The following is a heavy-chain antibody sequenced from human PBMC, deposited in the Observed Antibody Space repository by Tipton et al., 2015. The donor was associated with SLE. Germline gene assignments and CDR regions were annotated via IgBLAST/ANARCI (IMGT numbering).Heavy chain of an antibody. V-gene: IGHV6-1*01. J-gene: IGHJ6*02. Sequence: LRLSCAISGDSVSSNSAAWNWFRQSPSRGLAWLGRTYYRSKWYNDYAVSVKSRITINPDTSKNQFSLQLNSVTPEDTAVYYCARYSGDYYYYGMDVWCQGSMVTAFS. CDR2: TYYRSKWYN. CDR1: GDSVSSNSAA. D-gene: IGHD3-10*01. CDR3: ARYSGDYYYYGMDV.